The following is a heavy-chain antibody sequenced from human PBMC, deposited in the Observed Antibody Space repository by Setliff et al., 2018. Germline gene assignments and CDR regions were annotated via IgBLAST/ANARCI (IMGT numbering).Heavy chain of an antibody. J-gene: IGHJ4*02. Sequence: KPSETLSLTCSVSGCSISSGSYYWGWLRQSPGKGLEWSGSMYYSGSTYYNPSLKGRVTLSVDTTKNQFSLKLTSMTAADTAVYFCARHLLVQGTYHFDYWGQGSPVTVSS. D-gene: IGHD3-10*01. V-gene: IGHV4-39*01. CDR3: ARHLLVQGTYHFDY. CDR1: GCSISSGSYY. CDR2: MYYSGST.